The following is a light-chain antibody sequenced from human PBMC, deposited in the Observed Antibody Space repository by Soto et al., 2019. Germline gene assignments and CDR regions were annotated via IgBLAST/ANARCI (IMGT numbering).Light chain of an antibody. CDR3: QQYDHPPYT. CDR1: QSISSY. Sequence: DIQMTQSPSSLSASVGDRVTITCRASQSISSYLHWYQQKPGKAPKLLIYDASNLERGVPSRFSGSGSGTDFSLTVDSLQPEDTATYYCQQYDHPPYTFGQGTKLEIK. V-gene: IGKV1-33*01. CDR2: DAS. J-gene: IGKJ2*01.